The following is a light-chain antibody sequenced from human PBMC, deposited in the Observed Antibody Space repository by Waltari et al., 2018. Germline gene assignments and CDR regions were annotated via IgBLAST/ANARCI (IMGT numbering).Light chain of an antibody. CDR3: SSYAGSSKGV. V-gene: IGLV2-23*02. Sequence: QSALTQPASASGSPGQSITIPCTGTSSADGHYKRVSWYQQHPGKAPKLMIYAVSKRPSGVSDRFSGSKSGDMASLTISGLQPEDEAEYFCSSYAGSSKGVFGGGTKVTVL. J-gene: IGLJ2*01. CDR1: SSADGHYKR. CDR2: AVS.